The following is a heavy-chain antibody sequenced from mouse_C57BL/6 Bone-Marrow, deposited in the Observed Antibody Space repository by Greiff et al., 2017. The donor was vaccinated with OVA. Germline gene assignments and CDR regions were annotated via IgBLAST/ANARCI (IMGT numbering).Heavy chain of an antibody. D-gene: IGHD1-1*01. CDR3: AKGNYYGSSYRYAMDD. CDR2: IYPGSGST. J-gene: IGHJ4*01. V-gene: IGHV1-55*01. CDR1: GYTFTSYW. Sequence: QVQLQQPGAELVKPGASVKMSCKASGYTFTSYWITWVKQRPGQGLEWIGDIYPGSGSTNYNEKFKSKATLTVDTSSSTAYMQLSSLTSEDSAVYYCAKGNYYGSSYRYAMDDWGQGTSVTVSS.